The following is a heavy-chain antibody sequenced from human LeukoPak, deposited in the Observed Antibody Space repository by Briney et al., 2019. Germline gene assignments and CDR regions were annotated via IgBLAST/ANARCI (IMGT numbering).Heavy chain of an antibody. CDR1: GGSISSYY. J-gene: IGHJ5*02. V-gene: IGHV4-59*01. Sequence: SETLSLTCTVSGGSISSYYWSWIRRPPGKGLEWIGYIYYSGNTNYNPSLKSRVTISVDTSKNQFSLKLSSVTAADTAVYYCARDGIVVVDRWFDPWGQGTLVTVSS. CDR3: ARDGIVVVDRWFDP. CDR2: IYYSGNT. D-gene: IGHD2-15*01.